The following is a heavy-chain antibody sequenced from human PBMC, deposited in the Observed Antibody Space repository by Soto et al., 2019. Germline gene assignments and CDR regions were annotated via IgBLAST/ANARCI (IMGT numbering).Heavy chain of an antibody. Sequence: SETLSLTCTVSGGSVSSGSYYWSWIRQPPGKGLEWIGYIYYSGSTNYNPSLKSRVTISVDTSKNQFSLKLSSVTAADTAVYYCARVEAIVGATSRWFDPRGQGTLVTVSS. J-gene: IGHJ5*02. CDR1: GGSVSSGSYY. V-gene: IGHV4-61*01. CDR3: ARVEAIVGATSRWFDP. D-gene: IGHD1-26*01. CDR2: IYYSGST.